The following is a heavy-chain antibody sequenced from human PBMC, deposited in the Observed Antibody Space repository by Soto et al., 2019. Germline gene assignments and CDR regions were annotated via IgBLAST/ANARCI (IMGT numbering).Heavy chain of an antibody. CDR2: MNPSSANT. CDR3: TRGQEVWWNAGPLGLHGLDV. CDR1: RYTFISYD. D-gene: IGHD3-16*01. Sequence: ASVKVSCKASRYTFISYDINWVRQAPGQGLEWMGWMNPSSANTGYAQKFQGRISMTRNTSMNTAYMELNSLTSEDTAVYYCTRGQEVWWNAGPLGLHGLDVWGQGTTATVS. J-gene: IGHJ6*02. V-gene: IGHV1-8*01.